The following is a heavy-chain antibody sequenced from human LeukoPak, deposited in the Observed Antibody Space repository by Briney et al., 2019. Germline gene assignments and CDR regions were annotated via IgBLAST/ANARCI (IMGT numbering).Heavy chain of an antibody. D-gene: IGHD3-22*01. CDR2: ISGSGGST. CDR3: AKDDSTYYYDSSGYPSN. Sequence: GGSLRLSCAASGFTFSSYAMSWVRQAPGKGLEWVSAISGSGGSTYYADSVKGRFTISRDNSKNTLYLQMNSLRAEDTAVYYCAKDDSTYYYDSSGYPSNWGQGTLVTVSS. CDR1: GFTFSSYA. V-gene: IGHV3-23*01. J-gene: IGHJ4*02.